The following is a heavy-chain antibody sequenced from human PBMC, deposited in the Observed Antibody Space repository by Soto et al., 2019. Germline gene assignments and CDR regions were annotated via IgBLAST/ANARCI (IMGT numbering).Heavy chain of an antibody. Sequence: PGGSLRLSCAASGFTFSSYGMHWVRQAPGKGLERVAVISYDGSNKYYADSVKGRFTISRDNSKNTLYLQMNSLRAEDTVVYYCAKDQSGILWFGEANYYYYGMDVSGQGPTVTVSS. V-gene: IGHV3-30*18. CDR3: AKDQSGILWFGEANYYYYGMDV. J-gene: IGHJ6*02. D-gene: IGHD3-10*01. CDR1: GFTFSSYG. CDR2: ISYDGSNK.